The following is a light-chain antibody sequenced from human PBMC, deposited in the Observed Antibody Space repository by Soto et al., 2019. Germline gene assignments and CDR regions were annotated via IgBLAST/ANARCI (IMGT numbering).Light chain of an antibody. CDR3: QQRQYWPPIT. Sequence: DIVLTQSPGTLSLSPGERATLSCRASQIISSTYLGWYQQKPGQAPRLLIYGASSRATGIPDRFSGSGSGTDFTLTISSLEPEDFAVYYCQQRQYWPPITFGQGTRLEIK. J-gene: IGKJ5*01. CDR2: GAS. V-gene: IGKV3D-20*02. CDR1: QIISSTY.